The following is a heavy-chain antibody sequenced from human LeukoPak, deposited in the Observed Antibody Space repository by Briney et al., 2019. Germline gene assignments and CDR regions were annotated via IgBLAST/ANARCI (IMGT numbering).Heavy chain of an antibody. Sequence: PSQTLSLTCTVSGGSISSDDYYWSWIRQPAGKGLEWIGRIYTSGSTKYNTSLKSRVTMSVDTSKNQFSLKLSSVTAADTAVYYCAKVQRRYDSSGYYYDHYYYYYMDVWGKGTTVTVSS. J-gene: IGHJ6*03. D-gene: IGHD3-22*01. CDR2: IYTSGST. CDR3: AKVQRRYDSSGYYYDHYYYYYMDV. V-gene: IGHV4-61*02. CDR1: GGSISSDDYY.